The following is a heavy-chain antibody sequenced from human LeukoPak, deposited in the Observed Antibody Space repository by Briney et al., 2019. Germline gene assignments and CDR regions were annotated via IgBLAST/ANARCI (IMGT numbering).Heavy chain of an antibody. V-gene: IGHV3-48*03. CDR3: AKGGGYEAQYYYYYLDV. J-gene: IGHJ6*03. Sequence: GGSLRLSCAASGFTFSSYEMNWVRQAPGKGLEWVSYISSSGSTIYYADSVKGRFTISRDNAKNSLYLQMNSLRAEDTAVYYCAKGGGYEAQYYYYYLDVWGKGTTVTISS. D-gene: IGHD5-12*01. CDR2: ISSSGSTI. CDR1: GFTFSSYE.